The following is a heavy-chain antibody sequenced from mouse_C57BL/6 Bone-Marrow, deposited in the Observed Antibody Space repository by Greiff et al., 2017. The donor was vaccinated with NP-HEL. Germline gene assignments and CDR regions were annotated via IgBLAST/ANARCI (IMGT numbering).Heavy chain of an antibody. Sequence: QVQLQQPGAELVKPGASVKLSCKASGYTFTSYWMHWVKQRPGRGLEWIGRIDPNSGGTKYNEKFKSKATLTVDKPSSTAYMQLSSLTSEDSAVYYCASEGDGYSGFAWVAYWGQGTLVTVSA. V-gene: IGHV1-72*01. CDR2: IDPNSGGT. D-gene: IGHD2-3*01. CDR3: ASEGDGYSGFAWVAY. J-gene: IGHJ3*01. CDR1: GYTFTSYW.